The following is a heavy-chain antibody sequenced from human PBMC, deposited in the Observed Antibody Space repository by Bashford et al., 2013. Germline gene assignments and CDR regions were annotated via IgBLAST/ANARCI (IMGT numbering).Heavy chain of an antibody. CDR3: ARGGDTTVNAFDI. V-gene: IGHV5-51*01. CDR2: IYPGDSDT. CDR1: GYSFIDYW. J-gene: IGHJ3*02. D-gene: IGHD1-1*01. Sequence: GESLKISCKGSGYSFIDYWIAWVRQMPGKGLEWMGIIYPGDSDTRYSPSFQGQVTLSVDKSISTAYLQWHSLKASDTAMYYCARGGDTTVNAFDIWGQGTMVTVSS.